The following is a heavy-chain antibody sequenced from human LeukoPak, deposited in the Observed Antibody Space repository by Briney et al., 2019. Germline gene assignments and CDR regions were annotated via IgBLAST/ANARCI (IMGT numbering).Heavy chain of an antibody. CDR1: GGSISSSSYY. V-gene: IGHV4-39*07. CDR2: IYYSGST. J-gene: IGHJ6*03. Sequence: PSETLSLTCTVSGGSISSSSYYWGWIRQPPGKGLEWIGSIYYSGSTYYNPSLKSRVTMSVDTSKNQFSLKLSSVTAADTAVYYCARVRPSYYYYMDVWGKGTTVTVSS. CDR3: ARVRPSYYYYMDV.